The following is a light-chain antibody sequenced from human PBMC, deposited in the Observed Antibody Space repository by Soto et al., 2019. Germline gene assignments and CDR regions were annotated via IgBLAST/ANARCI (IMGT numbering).Light chain of an antibody. CDR1: QSISSY. V-gene: IGKV1-39*01. Sequence: DIQMTQSPSSLSASVGDRVTITCRASQSISSYLNRYQQKPTKAPNLLIYGASNLESGVPSRFSGSASRSLFSLTINSLEHEDVATHFCPRSYMSQLTFDQGTNVEIK. CDR3: PRSYMSQLT. J-gene: IGKJ1*01. CDR2: GAS.